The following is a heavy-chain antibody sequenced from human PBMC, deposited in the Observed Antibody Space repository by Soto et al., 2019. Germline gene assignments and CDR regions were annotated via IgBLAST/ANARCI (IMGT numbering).Heavy chain of an antibody. J-gene: IGHJ6*01. D-gene: IGHD1-1*01. CDR2: IKSKTDGGTT. Sequence: PGGSLRLSCAASGFTFSNAWMNWFRQAPGKGLEWVGRIKSKTDGGTTDYAAPVKGRFTISRDDSKNTLYLQMNSLKTEDTAVYYCTTGLGWNDVGGMDIRGHGTTVTVS. V-gene: IGHV3-15*07. CDR1: GFTFSNAW. CDR3: TTGLGWNDVGGMDI.